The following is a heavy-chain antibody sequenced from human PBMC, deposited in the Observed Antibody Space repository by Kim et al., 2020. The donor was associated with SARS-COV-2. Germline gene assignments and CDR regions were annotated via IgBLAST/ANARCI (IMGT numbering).Heavy chain of an antibody. J-gene: IGHJ3*02. CDR1: GFTVSSNY. D-gene: IGHD3-10*01. CDR3: ARAPGGFGVIAYDAFDI. Sequence: GGSLRLSCAASGFTVSSNYMSWVRQAPGKGLEWVSVIYSGGSTYYADSVKGRFTISRDNSKNTLYLQMNSLRAEDTAVYYCARAPGGFGVIAYDAFDIWGQGTMVTVSS. V-gene: IGHV3-53*01. CDR2: IYSGGST.